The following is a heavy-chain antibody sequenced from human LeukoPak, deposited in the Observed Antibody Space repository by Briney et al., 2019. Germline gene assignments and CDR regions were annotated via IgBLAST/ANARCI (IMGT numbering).Heavy chain of an antibody. CDR2: IKQDGSEK. V-gene: IGHV3-7*01. Sequence: GGSLRLSCAASGFTFSSYWMSWVRQAPGKGLEWVANIKQDGSEKYYVDSVKGRFTISRDNATNSLYLQMNSLRAEDTAVYYCARINYSGGSCYSFPYYFDYWGQGTLVTVSS. D-gene: IGHD2-15*01. CDR1: GFTFSSYW. J-gene: IGHJ4*02. CDR3: ARINYSGGSCYSFPYYFDY.